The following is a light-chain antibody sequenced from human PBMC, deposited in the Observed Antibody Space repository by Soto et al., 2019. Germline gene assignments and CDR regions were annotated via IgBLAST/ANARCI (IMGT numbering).Light chain of an antibody. Sequence: DIQLTQSPSFLSASVGDRVTITCRASQGITNYLAWYQQKPGKAPNLLIYTAATLQSGVPSRFSGSGSGTEFTLTISSLQPEDFATYYCQQLGRYPPLTFGGGTKVEIK. V-gene: IGKV1-9*01. CDR3: QQLGRYPPLT. CDR2: TAA. J-gene: IGKJ4*01. CDR1: QGITNY.